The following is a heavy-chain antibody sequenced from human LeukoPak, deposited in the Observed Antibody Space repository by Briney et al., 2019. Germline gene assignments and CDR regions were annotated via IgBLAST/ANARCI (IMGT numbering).Heavy chain of an antibody. CDR2: INHSGST. Sequence: SETLSLTCAVYGGSFSGYYWSWIRQPPGKGLEWIGEINHSGSTNYNPSLKSRVTISVDTSKNQFSLKLSSVTAADTAVYYCARIVVVPAVDAFDIWGQGTMVTVSS. CDR3: ARIVVVPAVDAFDI. V-gene: IGHV4-34*01. D-gene: IGHD2-2*01. J-gene: IGHJ3*02. CDR1: GGSFSGYY.